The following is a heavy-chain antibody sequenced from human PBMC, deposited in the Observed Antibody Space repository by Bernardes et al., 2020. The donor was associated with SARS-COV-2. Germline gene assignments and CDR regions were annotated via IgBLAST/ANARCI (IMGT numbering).Heavy chain of an antibody. D-gene: IGHD1-7*01. Sequence: ASVKVSCKVSGYTLTELSMHWVRQAPGKGLEWMGGFDPEDGETIYAQKFQGRVTMTEDTSTDTAYMELSSLRSEDTAVYYCATGPPSGTIAWFDPWGQGTLVTGSS. V-gene: IGHV1-24*01. CDR1: GYTLTELS. CDR3: ATGPPSGTIAWFDP. CDR2: FDPEDGET. J-gene: IGHJ5*02.